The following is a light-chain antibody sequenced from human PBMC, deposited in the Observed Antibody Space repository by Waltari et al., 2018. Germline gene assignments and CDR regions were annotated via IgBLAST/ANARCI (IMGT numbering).Light chain of an antibody. V-gene: IGKV3-20*01. J-gene: IGKJ1*01. CDR3: QKYDFLPAT. CDR1: QGVGKY. CDR2: HAS. Sequence: ELVLTQSPGTLSLSPGERDTLSCRASQGVGKYLAWYQQRPGQAPRLLLYHASIRATGIPDRFSGSGYGTDFSLNISRLEPEDFAVYYCQKYDFLPATFGQGTTVEIK.